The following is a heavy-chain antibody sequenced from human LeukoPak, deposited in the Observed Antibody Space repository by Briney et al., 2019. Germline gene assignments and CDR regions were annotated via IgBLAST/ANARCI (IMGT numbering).Heavy chain of an antibody. CDR1: GYTFSSYD. J-gene: IGHJ6*03. D-gene: IGHD3-16*01. CDR3: ARAAGGTRNYYMDV. Sequence: ASVKVSCKASGYTFSSYDVNWVRQATGQGLEWMGWMNPSSGNTGYAQEFQGRVTIIRNTSISTAYMELSSLRSEDTAVYYCARAAGGTRNYYMDVWAKGTTVTVSS. CDR2: MNPSSGNT. V-gene: IGHV1-8*01.